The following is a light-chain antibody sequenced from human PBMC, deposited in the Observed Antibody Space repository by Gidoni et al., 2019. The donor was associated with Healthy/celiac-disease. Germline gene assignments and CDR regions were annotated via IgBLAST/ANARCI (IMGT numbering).Light chain of an antibody. CDR1: QSVSSN. J-gene: IGKJ4*01. V-gene: IGKV3-15*01. CDR2: GAS. Sequence: EIVMTQSPATLSVSPGERATLSCRASQSVSSNLAWYQQKPGQAPRLLIYGASTRATGIPARFSGSGSGTEFTLTISSLQSEDFAVYYCQQYNNWPSTFGGXTKVEIK. CDR3: QQYNNWPST.